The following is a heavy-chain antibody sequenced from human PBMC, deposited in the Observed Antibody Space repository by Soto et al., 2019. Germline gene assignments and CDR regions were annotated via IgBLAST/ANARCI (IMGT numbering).Heavy chain of an antibody. J-gene: IGHJ6*02. CDR1: GFTFNNFA. CDR3: ANEVDVAFSSLQYGMDV. CDR2: ISYDGTYK. V-gene: IGHV3-30*14. Sequence: QVQLVESGGGVVQPGRSLRLSCAASGFTFNNFAMHWVRQAPGKGLEWVAFISYDGTYKYYAYSVSGRFTVYRDNSKSTLFLQMNSLKFEDTAVYVCANEVDVAFSSLQYGMDVWGQGTTVTVSS. D-gene: IGHD5-12*01.